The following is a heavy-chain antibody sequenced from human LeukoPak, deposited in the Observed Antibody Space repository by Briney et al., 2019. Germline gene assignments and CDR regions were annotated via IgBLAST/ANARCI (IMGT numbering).Heavy chain of an antibody. Sequence: GGSLRLSCAASGFTFSSYDMHWVRQATGKGLEWVSAIGTAGDTYYPGSVKGRFTISRENAKNSLYLQMNSLRAGDTAVYYCARDGGNSYFDYWGQGTLVTVSS. J-gene: IGHJ4*02. D-gene: IGHD4-23*01. V-gene: IGHV3-13*01. CDR1: GFTFSSYD. CDR3: ARDGGNSYFDY. CDR2: IGTAGDT.